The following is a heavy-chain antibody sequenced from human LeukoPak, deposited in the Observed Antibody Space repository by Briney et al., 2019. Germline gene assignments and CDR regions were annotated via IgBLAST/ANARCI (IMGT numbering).Heavy chain of an antibody. V-gene: IGHV4-30-4*02. CDR3: ARFADYYGSGSRAYYYYYMDV. CDR2: INYYGNT. Sequence: SETLSLTCTVSGDSINSGDFYWSWIRQPPGKGLEWIGYINYYGNTYYYPSLKSRTIISVDTSKNQFSLKLSSVTAADTAVYYCARFADYYGSGSRAYYYYYMDVWGKGTTVTVSS. D-gene: IGHD3-10*01. CDR1: GDSINSGDFY. J-gene: IGHJ6*03.